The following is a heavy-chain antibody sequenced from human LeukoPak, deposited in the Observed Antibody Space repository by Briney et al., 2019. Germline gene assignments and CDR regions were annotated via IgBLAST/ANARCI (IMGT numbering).Heavy chain of an antibody. Sequence: SETLSLTCTVSGGSISSYYWSWIRQPPGKGLEWIGYIYYSGSTNYNPSLKSRVTISVDTSKNQFSLKLSSVTAADTAVYYCAKYPGGVAATPVGYFDYWGQGTLVTVSS. D-gene: IGHD2-15*01. CDR3: AKYPGGVAATPVGYFDY. CDR1: GGSISSYY. J-gene: IGHJ4*02. V-gene: IGHV4-59*01. CDR2: IYYSGST.